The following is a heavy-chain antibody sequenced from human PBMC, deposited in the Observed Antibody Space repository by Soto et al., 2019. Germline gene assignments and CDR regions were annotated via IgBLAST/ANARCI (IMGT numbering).Heavy chain of an antibody. J-gene: IGHJ4*02. CDR1: GFIFSDYA. CDR3: AKARHSTSWYGLEADF. CDR2: ISYGGDNK. V-gene: IGHV3-30*09. Sequence: GGSLRLSCAASGFIFSDYAMHWVRQAPGKGLEWVAVISYGGDNKYYADSVRGRFAISRDNLKNALDLQMNSLNPEDTAVYHCAKARHSTSWYGLEADFWGQGTLVTVSS. D-gene: IGHD6-13*01.